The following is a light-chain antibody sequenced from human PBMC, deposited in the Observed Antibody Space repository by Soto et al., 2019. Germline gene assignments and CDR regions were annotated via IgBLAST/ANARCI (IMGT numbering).Light chain of an antibody. CDR2: KVS. CDR3: MKGTHWPIT. V-gene: IGKV2-30*02. Sequence: VVPRPSPRSLDVTLEPPACISCRSHQRRVHSDGIAYFSWFQQRPGRSQRRRIYKVSNRDSGVPARFIGSGSGTDVALKISRVEAEDVGVYDGMKGTHWPITFGHGTRLAN. CDR1: QRRVHSDGIAY. J-gene: IGKJ5*01.